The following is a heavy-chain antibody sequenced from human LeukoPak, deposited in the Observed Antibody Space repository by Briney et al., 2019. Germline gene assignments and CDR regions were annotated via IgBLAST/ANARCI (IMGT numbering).Heavy chain of an antibody. Sequence: ASVKVSCKASGYTFTSYGISWVRQAPGQGLEWMGWISAYNGNTNYAQKLQGRVTMTTDTSTSTAYMELRSLRSDDTAVYYCAREKDMTTVTTSYWFDPWGQGTLVTVSS. D-gene: IGHD4-17*01. CDR1: GYTFTSYG. CDR2: ISAYNGNT. V-gene: IGHV1-18*01. J-gene: IGHJ5*02. CDR3: AREKDMTTVTTSYWFDP.